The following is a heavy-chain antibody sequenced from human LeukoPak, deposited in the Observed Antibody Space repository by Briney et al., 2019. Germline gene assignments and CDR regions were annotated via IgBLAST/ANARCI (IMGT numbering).Heavy chain of an antibody. J-gene: IGHJ6*03. CDR2: ISGSGGST. CDR1: GFTFSSYA. V-gene: IGHV3-23*01. Sequence: GGSLRLSCAASGFTFSSYAMSWVRQAPGKGLEWVSAISGSGGSTYYADSVKGRFTISRDNSKNTLYLQMNSLRAEDTAVYYCAKDGYDYYYYYMDVWGKGTTVAVSS. D-gene: IGHD1-1*01. CDR3: AKDGYDYYYYYMDV.